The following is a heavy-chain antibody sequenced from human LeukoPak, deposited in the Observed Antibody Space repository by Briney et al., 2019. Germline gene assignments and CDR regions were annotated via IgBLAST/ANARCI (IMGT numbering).Heavy chain of an antibody. Sequence: PGESLKISCKGSGYSFTSYWISWVRQMPGKGLEWMGRIDPSDSYTNYSPSFQGHVAISADKSISTAYLQWSSLKASDTAMYYCARAASGYDLLYFAYWGQGTLVTVSS. D-gene: IGHD5-12*01. CDR1: GYSFTSYW. CDR2: IDPSDSYT. CDR3: ARAASGYDLLYFAY. V-gene: IGHV5-10-1*01. J-gene: IGHJ4*02.